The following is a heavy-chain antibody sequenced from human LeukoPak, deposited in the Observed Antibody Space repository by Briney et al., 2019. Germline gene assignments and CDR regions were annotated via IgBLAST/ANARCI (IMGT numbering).Heavy chain of an antibody. CDR2: ISDNGGNT. CDR3: VKAAGSWYGYFDY. J-gene: IGHJ4*02. CDR1: GFTFSNYA. D-gene: IGHD6-13*01. V-gene: IGHV3-64D*06. Sequence: GGSLRLSCSASGFTFSNYAIHWVRQAPGKGLEYVSTISDNGGNTNYADSVKGRFTISRDNSKNTLYLQMSILRPEDTAVYYCVKAAGSWYGYFDYWGQGTLVTVSS.